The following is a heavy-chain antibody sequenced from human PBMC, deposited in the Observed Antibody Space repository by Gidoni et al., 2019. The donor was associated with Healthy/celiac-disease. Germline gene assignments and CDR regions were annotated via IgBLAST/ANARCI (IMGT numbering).Heavy chain of an antibody. J-gene: IGHJ4*02. CDR2: INHSGST. V-gene: IGHV4-34*01. CDR3: ARGRWFGELLFDY. Sequence: QVQLQQWCAGLLKPSETLSLTCAVYGGSFSGYYWSWIRQPPGKGLEWSGEINHSGSTNYNPSLKSRVTISVDTSKNQFSLKLSSVTAADTAVYYCARGRWFGELLFDYWGQGTLVTVSS. CDR1: GGSFSGYY. D-gene: IGHD3-10*01.